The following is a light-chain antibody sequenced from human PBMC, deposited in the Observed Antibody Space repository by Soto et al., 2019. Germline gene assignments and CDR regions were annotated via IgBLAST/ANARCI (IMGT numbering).Light chain of an antibody. CDR3: QHYKNYPWT. V-gene: IGKV1-8*01. CDR1: QAVGRY. CDR2: GAS. Sequence: AIRMTQSPSSLSASAGDRVAIACRASQAVGRYLAWYKQKPGQAPKLLIYGASTLQSGVPSRFSGGGSGTEFTLTISCLQSEDFATYYCQHYKNYPWTFGQGTKVEIK. J-gene: IGKJ1*01.